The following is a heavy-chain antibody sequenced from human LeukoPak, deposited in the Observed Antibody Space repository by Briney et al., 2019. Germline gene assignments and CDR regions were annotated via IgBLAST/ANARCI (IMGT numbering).Heavy chain of an antibody. D-gene: IGHD1-1*01. J-gene: IGHJ4*02. CDR1: GFTFSSYG. CDR3: AKPFDDDGTLRYFDY. V-gene: IGHV3-30*18. CDR2: ISYDGSNK. Sequence: PGRSLRLSCAASGFTFSSYGMHWVRQAPGKGLEWVAVISYDGSNKYYADSVKGRFTISRDNSKNTLYLQMNSLRAEDTAVYYCAKPFDDDGTLRYFDYWGQGTLVTVSS.